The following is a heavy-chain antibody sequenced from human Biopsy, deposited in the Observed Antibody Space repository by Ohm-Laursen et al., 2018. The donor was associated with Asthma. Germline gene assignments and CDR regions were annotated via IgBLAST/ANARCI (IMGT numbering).Heavy chain of an antibody. J-gene: IGHJ4*02. CDR2: INSVFGTT. D-gene: IGHD2-2*01. CDR1: GGTFNTYV. Sequence: SVKVSCKPLGGTFNTYVIGWVRQAPGQGLEWMGGINSVFGTTTYPQKFQDRVTITADDSTSTVYMELSSLRSEDTAVYYCVRKAGSCISRTCYSLDFWGQGTLVTVSS. V-gene: IGHV1-69*13. CDR3: VRKAGSCISRTCYSLDF.